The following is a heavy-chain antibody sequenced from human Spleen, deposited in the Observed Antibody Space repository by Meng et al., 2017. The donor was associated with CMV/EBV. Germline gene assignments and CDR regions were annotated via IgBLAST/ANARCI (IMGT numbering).Heavy chain of an antibody. D-gene: IGHD2-15*01. CDR2: IILMPGRP. V-gene: IGHV1-69*02. Sequence: SVKVSCKASGGTFSNDIISWVRQAPGQGLEWMGWIILMPGRPKHAQKVQGRVTITADKYTTTAFMELTSLRSDDTAVYYCARSRGLVTTPSRPPTFAMDVWGQGTTVTVSS. J-gene: IGHJ6*02. CDR3: ARSRGLVTTPSRPPTFAMDV. CDR1: GGTFSNDI.